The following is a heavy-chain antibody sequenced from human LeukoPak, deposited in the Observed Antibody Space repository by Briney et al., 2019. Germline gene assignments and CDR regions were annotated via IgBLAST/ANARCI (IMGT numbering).Heavy chain of an antibody. Sequence: PGGSLRLSCAPSGFTFSSYAMSWVRQAPGKGLEWVSAISGSGHNTYYADSVKGRFTISRDNSKDTLFLQMNSPRAEGTAVYYSAEFRGSSSNFSGMDVWGQGSTVTASP. D-gene: IGHD6-6*01. CDR3: AEFRGSSSNFSGMDV. J-gene: IGHJ6*01. CDR1: GFTFSSYA. CDR2: ISGSGHNT. V-gene: IGHV3-23*01.